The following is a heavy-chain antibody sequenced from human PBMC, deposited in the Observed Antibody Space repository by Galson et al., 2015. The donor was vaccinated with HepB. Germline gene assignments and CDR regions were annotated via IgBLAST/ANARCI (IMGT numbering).Heavy chain of an antibody. Sequence: SLRLSCAASGFTFSSYGMDWVRQAPGKGLEWVAFIRYDGSNKYYADSVKGRFTISRDNSKNTLYLQMNSLRAEDTAVYYCARHWRAYATGIDYWGQGTLVTVSS. J-gene: IGHJ4*02. D-gene: IGHD3-3*01. CDR2: IRYDGSNK. V-gene: IGHV3-30*02. CDR3: ARHWRAYATGIDY. CDR1: GFTFSSYG.